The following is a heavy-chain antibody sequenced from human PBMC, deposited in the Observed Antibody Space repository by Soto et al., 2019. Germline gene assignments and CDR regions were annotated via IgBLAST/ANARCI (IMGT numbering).Heavy chain of an antibody. J-gene: IGHJ4*02. D-gene: IGHD3-22*01. Sequence: EVQLVESGGGLVQPGGSLRLSCAASGFTFSNNWMHWVRQAPGKGPVWVSAISGSGGSTYYADSVKGRFTISRDNSKNTLYLQMNSLRAEDTAVYYCAKGGPYYYDSSGYYDYWGQGTLVTVSS. V-gene: IGHV3-23*04. CDR2: ISGSGGST. CDR1: GFTFSNNW. CDR3: AKGGPYYYDSSGYYDY.